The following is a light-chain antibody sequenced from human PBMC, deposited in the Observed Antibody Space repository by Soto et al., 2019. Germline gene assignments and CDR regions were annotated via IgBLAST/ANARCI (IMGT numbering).Light chain of an antibody. CDR1: QSISSY. CDR2: TAS. J-gene: IGKJ2*01. CDR3: QQSYSTPHT. Sequence: DIQMTQSPSSLSASVGDRVTITCRASQSISSYLNWYQQKPGKAPKLLIYTASSLQSGVPSRFSSSGSGTDFTLTISSLQPEDFATYYCQQSYSTPHTFVQGTKLEIK. V-gene: IGKV1-39*01.